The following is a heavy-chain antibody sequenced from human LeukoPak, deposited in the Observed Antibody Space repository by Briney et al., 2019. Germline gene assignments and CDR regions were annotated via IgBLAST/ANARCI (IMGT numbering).Heavy chain of an antibody. CDR1: GGTFSSYA. D-gene: IGHD3-10*01. V-gene: IGHV1-69*13. Sequence: SVKVSCKASGGTFSSYAISWVRQAPGQGPEWMGGIIPIFGTANYAQKFQGRVTITADESTSTAYMELSSLRSEDTAVYYCARDYYGSGSYYKPFDYWGQGTLVTVSS. CDR2: IIPIFGTA. CDR3: ARDYYGSGSYYKPFDY. J-gene: IGHJ4*02.